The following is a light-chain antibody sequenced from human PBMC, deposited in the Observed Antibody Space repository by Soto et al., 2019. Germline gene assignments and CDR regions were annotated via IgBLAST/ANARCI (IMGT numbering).Light chain of an antibody. CDR1: NIGYKS. J-gene: IGLJ1*01. Sequence: SYELTQPPSVSVAPGQTARISCGGDNIGYKSVHWYQQKPGQAPVLVVYDEGARPSGIPERFSGSSSGDTATLTISRVEAGDEADYYCAAWDDSLNALVFGTGTKLTVL. CDR3: AAWDDSLNALV. V-gene: IGLV3-21*02. CDR2: DEG.